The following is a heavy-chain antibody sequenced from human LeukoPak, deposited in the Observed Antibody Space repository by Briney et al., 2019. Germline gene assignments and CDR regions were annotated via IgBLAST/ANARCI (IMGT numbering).Heavy chain of an antibody. CDR3: ARDRLTSGGYFFDY. CDR2: ISGRSSTI. V-gene: IGHV3-48*04. D-gene: IGHD1-26*01. Sequence: GGCLRLSCAASAFTLSDYSMNWVRQAPGKGLEWISYISGRSSTIYYADSVRGRFTISRDNAKNSMYLQMNSLRAEDTAVYYCARDRLTSGGYFFDYWGQGTLVTVSS. J-gene: IGHJ4*02. CDR1: AFTLSDYS.